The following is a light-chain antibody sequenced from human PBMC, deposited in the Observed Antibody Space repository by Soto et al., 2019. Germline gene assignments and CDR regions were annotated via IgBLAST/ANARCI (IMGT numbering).Light chain of an antibody. CDR1: GGHSSYI. V-gene: IGLV4-60*02. Sequence: QSVLTQSSSASASLGSSVKLTCTLSGGHSSYIIAWHQQQPGKAPRYLMKLEGSGSYNKGSGVPDRFSGSSSGADRYLTISNLQFEDEADYYCEAWDSNTNWVFGGGTKLTVL. CDR2: LEGSGSY. CDR3: EAWDSNTNWV. J-gene: IGLJ3*02.